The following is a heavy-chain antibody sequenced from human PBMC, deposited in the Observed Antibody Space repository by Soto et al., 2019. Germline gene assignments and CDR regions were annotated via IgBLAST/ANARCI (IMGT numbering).Heavy chain of an antibody. V-gene: IGHV3-48*02. CDR3: ATWLWSGYRLNW. D-gene: IGHD3-3*01. Sequence: GGSLRLSCAASGFTFSSYNLNWVRQAPGRGLEWVSYIGSSGSPIYYADSVKGRFTISRDNAKNLLYLQMNSLRDEDTAVYYCATWLWSGYRLNWWGQGTLVTVSS. CDR2: IGSSGSPI. J-gene: IGHJ4*02. CDR1: GFTFSSYN.